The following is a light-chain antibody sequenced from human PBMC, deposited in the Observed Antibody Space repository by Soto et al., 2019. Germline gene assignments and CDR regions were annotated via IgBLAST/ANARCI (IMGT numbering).Light chain of an antibody. CDR3: CSYAGSSTGV. V-gene: IGLV2-23*01. CDR2: EGS. J-gene: IGLJ3*02. CDR1: SSDIGSYNL. Sequence: QSALTQPASVSGSPGQSITISCTGTSSDIGSYNLVSWYQQHPGKAPKVMIYEGSKRPSGVSNRFSGSMSGITASLTISGLQAEDEADYYCCSYAGSSTGVFGGGTKLTVL.